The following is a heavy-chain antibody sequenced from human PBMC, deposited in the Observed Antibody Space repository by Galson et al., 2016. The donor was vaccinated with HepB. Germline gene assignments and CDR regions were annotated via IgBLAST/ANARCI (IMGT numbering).Heavy chain of an antibody. Sequence: SVKVSCKASGYTFTTSGISWVRQAPGQGLEWMGWISTYSGNTKYAQKFQGGLTLTTDSSTTTAYMELRSLRFDDTALYYGARDVPYRFDSWGQGTLVTVSS. V-gene: IGHV1-18*01. CDR1: GYTFTTSG. J-gene: IGHJ4*02. CDR3: ARDVPYRFDS. CDR2: ISTYSGNT. D-gene: IGHD2-21*01.